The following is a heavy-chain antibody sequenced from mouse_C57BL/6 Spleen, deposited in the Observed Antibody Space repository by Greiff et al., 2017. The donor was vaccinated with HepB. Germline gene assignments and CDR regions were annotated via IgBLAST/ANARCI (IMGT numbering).Heavy chain of an antibody. J-gene: IGHJ3*01. CDR1: GFNIKDDY. CDR2: IDPENGDT. CDR3: TNGGGYLFAY. V-gene: IGHV14-4*01. Sequence: VQLQQSGAELVRPGASVKLSCTASGFNIKDDYMHWVKQRPEQGLEWIGWIDPENGDTEYASKFQGKATITADTSSNTAYLQLSSLTSEDTAVYYCTNGGGYLFAYWGQGTLVTVSA. D-gene: IGHD2-3*01.